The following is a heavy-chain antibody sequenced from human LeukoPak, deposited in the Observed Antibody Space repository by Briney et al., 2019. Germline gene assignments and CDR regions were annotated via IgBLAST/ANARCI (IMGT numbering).Heavy chain of an antibody. D-gene: IGHD3-10*02. Sequence: GGSLRLSCAASGFTFSSSHMTWVRQAVGKGLEWVSFIYSGGDTSYADSVKGRFTISRDNSKNTLYLQMNSLRAGDTAVYYCARVHNYVFDYWGQGTLVTVSS. V-gene: IGHV3-53*01. CDR2: IYSGGDT. CDR3: ARVHNYVFDY. CDR1: GFTFSSSH. J-gene: IGHJ4*02.